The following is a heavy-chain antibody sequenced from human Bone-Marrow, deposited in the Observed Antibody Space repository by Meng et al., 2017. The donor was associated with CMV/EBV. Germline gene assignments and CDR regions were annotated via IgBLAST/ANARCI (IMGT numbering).Heavy chain of an antibody. CDR2: IRSKANSYAT. D-gene: IGHD4-11*01. Sequence: GESLKISCAASGFTFSGSAMHWVRQASGKGLEWVGRIRSKANSYATAYAGSVKGRFTISRDDSKNTAYLQMNSLKTEDTAVYYCTTLTTVTSYGMDVWGQGTTVTVSS. CDR3: TTLTTVTSYGMDV. CDR1: GFTFSGSA. J-gene: IGHJ6*02. V-gene: IGHV3-73*01.